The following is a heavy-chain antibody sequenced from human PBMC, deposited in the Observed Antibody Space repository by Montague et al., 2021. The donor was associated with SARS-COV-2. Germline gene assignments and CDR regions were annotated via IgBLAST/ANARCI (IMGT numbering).Heavy chain of an antibody. Sequence: SLRLSCAVSGFPFGAYSMAWVRLRPGKGLEWVSIIYKDSKVIYDADSAKGRFTISRDDSKNTMYLQMNNLGVDDTGIYYCAKNRGDTRGWPIFDSWGQGTLVTVSS. J-gene: IGHJ4*02. V-gene: IGHV3-23*03. CDR1: GFPFGAYS. CDR3: AKNRGDTRGWPIFDS. CDR2: IYKDSKVI. D-gene: IGHD6-19*01.